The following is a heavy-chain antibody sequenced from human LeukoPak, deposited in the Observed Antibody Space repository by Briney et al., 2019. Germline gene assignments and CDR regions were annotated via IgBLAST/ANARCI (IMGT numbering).Heavy chain of an antibody. D-gene: IGHD3-10*01. CDR3: ARGLMVRGLMEYNWFDP. Sequence: ASVKVSCKASGYTFTSYGISWVRQAPGQGLEWMGWISAYNGNTNYAQKLQGRVTMTTDTSTSTAYMELRSLRSDDTAVYYCARGLMVRGLMEYNWFDPWGQGTLVTVSS. J-gene: IGHJ5*02. CDR2: ISAYNGNT. V-gene: IGHV1-18*01. CDR1: GYTFTSYG.